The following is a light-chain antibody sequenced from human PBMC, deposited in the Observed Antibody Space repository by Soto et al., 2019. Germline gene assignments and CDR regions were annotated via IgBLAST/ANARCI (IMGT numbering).Light chain of an antibody. CDR2: GAS. CDR1: QSISNN. Sequence: DIVMTQSPDSLAVSLGERATLSCRASQSISNNLAWYQQKPGQAPRLLIYGASTRATGIPVRFSGSGSGTEFTLTISRLQSEDFAVYYCRHYNNWPPWTFGQGTKVDIK. CDR3: RHYNNWPPWT. V-gene: IGKV3-15*01. J-gene: IGKJ1*01.